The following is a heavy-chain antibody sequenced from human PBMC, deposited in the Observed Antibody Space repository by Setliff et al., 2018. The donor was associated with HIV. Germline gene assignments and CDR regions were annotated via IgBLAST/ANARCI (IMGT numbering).Heavy chain of an antibody. CDR3: ARDVRQLWFDY. J-gene: IGHJ5*01. Sequence: GGSLRLSCVASGFSFSGYSMAWVRQAPGKGLEWVSSISHAGKYIHYADSVKGRFTISRDNAGNSLYLQMNGLRAEDAAIYYCARDVRQLWFDYWGQGTLVTVSS. CDR1: GFSFSGYS. CDR2: ISHAGKYI. V-gene: IGHV3-21*04.